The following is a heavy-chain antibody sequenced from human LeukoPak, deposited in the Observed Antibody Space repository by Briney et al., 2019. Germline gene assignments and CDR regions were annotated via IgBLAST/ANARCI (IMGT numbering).Heavy chain of an antibody. CDR1: GFTFSSYA. J-gene: IGHJ4*02. Sequence: GGSLRLSCAASGFTFSSYAMSWVRQAPGKGLEWVSGISSDGRAFYADSVKGRFTISRDNSKNTLNLQMSSLRAEDTAVYYCAKEAAVIAIPYFDYWGQGALVTVSS. CDR2: ISSDGRA. V-gene: IGHV3-23*01. D-gene: IGHD2-21*01. CDR3: AKEAAVIAIPYFDY.